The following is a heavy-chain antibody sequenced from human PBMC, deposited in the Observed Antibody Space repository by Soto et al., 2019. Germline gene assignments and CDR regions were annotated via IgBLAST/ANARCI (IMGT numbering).Heavy chain of an antibody. CDR2: INHSGST. J-gene: IGHJ6*03. Sequence: SETLSLTCAVYGGSFSGYYWSWIRQPPGKGLEWIGEINHSGSTNYNPSLKSRVTISVDTSKNQFSLKLSSVTAADTAVYYCASGKNYDILTGYYTQPHYYYMDVWGKGTTVT. CDR3: ASGKNYDILTGYYTQPHYYYMDV. V-gene: IGHV4-34*01. D-gene: IGHD3-9*01. CDR1: GGSFSGYY.